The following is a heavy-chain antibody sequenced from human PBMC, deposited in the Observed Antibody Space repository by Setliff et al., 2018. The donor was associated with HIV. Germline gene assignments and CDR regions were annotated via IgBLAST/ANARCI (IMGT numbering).Heavy chain of an antibody. Sequence: SETLSLTCTVSGGSISSYYWSWIRQPPGKGLEWIGYIYYSGSTYYNPSLKSRVTISVDTSKNQFSLKLSSVTAADTAVYYCARHYYDSSGYFLIDYWGQGTLVTV. V-gene: IGHV4-59*08. CDR1: GGSISSYY. J-gene: IGHJ4*02. D-gene: IGHD3-22*01. CDR2: IYYSGST. CDR3: ARHYYDSSGYFLIDY.